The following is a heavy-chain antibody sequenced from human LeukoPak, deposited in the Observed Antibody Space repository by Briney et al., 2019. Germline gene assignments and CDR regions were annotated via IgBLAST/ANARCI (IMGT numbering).Heavy chain of an antibody. CDR1: GYTFSSHA. D-gene: IGHD1-26*01. CDR2: INGGNGNT. Sequence: ASVNVSCKASGYTFSSHAMHWVRQAPGQRLEWMGWINGGNGNTKYSQKFQGRVTITRDTFATIVYMELSSLRSEDTAVYYCTRVAGVGATVLDYWGQGTLVTVSS. J-gene: IGHJ4*02. V-gene: IGHV1-3*01. CDR3: TRVAGVGATVLDY.